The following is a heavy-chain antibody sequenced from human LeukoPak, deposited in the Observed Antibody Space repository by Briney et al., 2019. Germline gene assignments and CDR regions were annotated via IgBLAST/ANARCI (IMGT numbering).Heavy chain of an antibody. CDR3: ARDRGGRYGPYYFDY. V-gene: IGHV4-59*06. CDR1: GGSISSYY. J-gene: IGHJ4*02. Sequence: KASETLSLTCTVSGGSISSYYWSWIRQHPGKGLEWIGYIYYSGSTYYNPSLKSRVTISVDTSKNQFSLKLSSVTAADTAVYYCARDRGGRYGPYYFDYWGQGTLVTVSS. CDR2: IYYSGST. D-gene: IGHD6-19*01.